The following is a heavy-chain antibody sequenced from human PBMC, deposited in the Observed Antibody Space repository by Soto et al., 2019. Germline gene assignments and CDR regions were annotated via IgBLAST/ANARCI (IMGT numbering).Heavy chain of an antibody. CDR1: GGTFSSYA. J-gene: IGHJ1*01. Sequence: QVQLVQSGAEVKKPGSSVKVSCKASGGTFSSYAISWVRQAPGQGLEWMGGIIPIFGTANYAQKFQGRVTITADESTSTAYMELSSLRSEDTAVYYSARDRSGVVVPAAIPQYFQHWGQGTLVTVSS. CDR3: ARDRSGVVVPAAIPQYFQH. D-gene: IGHD2-2*02. V-gene: IGHV1-69*01. CDR2: IIPIFGTA.